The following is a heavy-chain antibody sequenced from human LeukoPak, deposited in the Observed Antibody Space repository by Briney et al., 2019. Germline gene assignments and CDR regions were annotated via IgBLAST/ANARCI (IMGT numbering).Heavy chain of an antibody. J-gene: IGHJ4*02. CDR1: GYNFDNFW. CDR3: ARRNHGDPYYFDN. D-gene: IGHD1-14*01. V-gene: IGHV5-51*01. CDR2: IYPGDSDT. Sequence: GESLKISCKASGYNFDNFWIGGVRQMPGKGLEWMGIIYPGDSDTRYSPSFQGQVTISADNTITTTYLQWSSLKASDAAMYYCARRNHGDPYYFDNWGQGTLVTVSS.